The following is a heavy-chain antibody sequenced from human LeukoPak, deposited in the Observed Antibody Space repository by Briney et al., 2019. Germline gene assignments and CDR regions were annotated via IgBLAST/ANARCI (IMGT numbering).Heavy chain of an antibody. CDR2: INSDGSTT. CDR3: ARRSSGSPPYYFDY. Sequence: GGSLRLSCAASGFTFSSYAMHWVRQAPGKGLVWVSRINSDGSTTNYADSVKGRFTISRDNAKNTLDLQMNSLRAEDTAVYYCARRSSGSPPYYFDYWGQGTLVIVSS. CDR1: GFTFSSYA. J-gene: IGHJ4*02. D-gene: IGHD1-26*01. V-gene: IGHV3-74*01.